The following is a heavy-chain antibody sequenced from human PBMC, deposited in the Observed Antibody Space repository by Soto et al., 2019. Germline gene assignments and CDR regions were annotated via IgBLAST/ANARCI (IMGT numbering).Heavy chain of an antibody. CDR2: IYWNDDK. D-gene: IGHD6-25*01. CDR1: GFSLTTSGVS. J-gene: IGHJ4*02. CDR3: AYRVGSRGSFDY. V-gene: IGHV2-5*01. Sequence: QITLKESGPTLVKPTQTLTLTCTFSGFSLTTSGVSVGWIRQPPGKALEWLASIYWNDDKRYSPSLKSRLTLPQDNSKKQVVLTMTNMDPVDTATYYCAYRVGSRGSFDYWGQGTLVTVSS.